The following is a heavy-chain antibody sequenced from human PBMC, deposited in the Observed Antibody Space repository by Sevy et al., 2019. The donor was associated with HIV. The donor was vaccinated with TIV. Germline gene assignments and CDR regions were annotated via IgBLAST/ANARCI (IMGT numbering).Heavy chain of an antibody. V-gene: IGHV3-30*18. D-gene: IGHD3-22*01. Sequence: GGSLSLSCAASGFTFSSYGMHWVRQAPGKGLEWVVVISYDGSNKYYADSVKGRFTISRDNSKNTLYLQMNSLRAEDTAVYYCAKADSSGYYYLDYWGQGTLVTVSS. CDR2: ISYDGSNK. CDR1: GFTFSSYG. J-gene: IGHJ4*02. CDR3: AKADSSGYYYLDY.